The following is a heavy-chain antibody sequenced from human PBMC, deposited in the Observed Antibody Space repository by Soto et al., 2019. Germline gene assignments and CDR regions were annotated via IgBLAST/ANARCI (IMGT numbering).Heavy chain of an antibody. D-gene: IGHD6-13*01. CDR3: ARHGYSSSLLDY. CDR2: IYYSGST. Sequence: SETLSLTCTVSGGSISSYYWSWIRQPPGKGLEWIGYIYYSGSTNYNPSLKSRVTISVDTSKNQFSLKLSSVTAADTAVYYCARHGYSSSLLDYWGQGTLVTVSS. CDR1: GGSISSYY. V-gene: IGHV4-59*08. J-gene: IGHJ4*02.